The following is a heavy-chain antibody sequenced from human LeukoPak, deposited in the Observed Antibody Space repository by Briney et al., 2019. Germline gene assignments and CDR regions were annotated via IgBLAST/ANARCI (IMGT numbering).Heavy chain of an antibody. CDR2: IYTSGST. D-gene: IGHD3-3*01. CDR1: GGSISSTSYY. CDR3: AGYDFWSGYCNY. V-gene: IGHV4-61*02. J-gene: IGHJ4*02. Sequence: SETLSLTCTVSGGSISSTSYYWSWIRQPAGQGLEWIGRIYTSGSTNYNPSLKSRVTISVDTPKNQFSLKLSSVTAADTAVYYCAGYDFWSGYCNYWGQGTLVTVSS.